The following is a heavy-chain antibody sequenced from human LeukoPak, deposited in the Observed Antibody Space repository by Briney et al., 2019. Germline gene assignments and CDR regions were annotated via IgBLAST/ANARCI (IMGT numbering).Heavy chain of an antibody. D-gene: IGHD5-12*01. CDR1: GFTFDDYA. V-gene: IGHV3-43D*03. J-gene: IGHJ4*02. CDR2: IDWDGGST. Sequence: GGSLRLSCAASGFTFDDYAMHWVRQAPGEGLEWVSLIDWDGGSTYYTDSVKGRFTISRDNSKNSLFLQMNSLRAEDTALYYCAKDMSSSGYDRLDYWGQGTLVTVSS. CDR3: AKDMSSSGYDRLDY.